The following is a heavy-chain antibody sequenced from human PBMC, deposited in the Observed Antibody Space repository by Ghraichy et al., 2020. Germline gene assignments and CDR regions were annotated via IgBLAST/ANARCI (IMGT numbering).Heavy chain of an antibody. CDR1: GGSISSYY. CDR2: IYYSGST. J-gene: IGHJ4*02. CDR3: ARGGPPAMVSR. V-gene: IGHV4-59*01. D-gene: IGHD5-18*01. Sequence: SQTLSLTCTVSGGSISSYYWSWIRQPPGKGLEWIGYIYYSGSTNYNPSLKSRVTISVDTSKNQFSLKLSSVTAADTAVYYCARGGPPAMVSRWGQGTLVTVSS.